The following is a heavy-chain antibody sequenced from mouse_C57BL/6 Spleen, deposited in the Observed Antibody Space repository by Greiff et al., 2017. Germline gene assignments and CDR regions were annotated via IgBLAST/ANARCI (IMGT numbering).Heavy chain of an antibody. Sequence: EVKLMESGGGLVQPGGSLKLSCAASGFTFSDYYMYWVRQTPEKRLEWVAYISNGGGSTYYPDTVKGRFTISRDNAKNTLYLQMVRLKSEDTAMYYCARHLVTTGYYAMDYWGQGTSVTVSS. CDR2: ISNGGGST. V-gene: IGHV5-12*01. CDR3: ARHLVTTGYYAMDY. J-gene: IGHJ4*01. CDR1: GFTFSDYY. D-gene: IGHD2-2*01.